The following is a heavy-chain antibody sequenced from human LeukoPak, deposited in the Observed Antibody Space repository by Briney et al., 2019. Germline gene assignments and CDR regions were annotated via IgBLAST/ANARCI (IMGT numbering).Heavy chain of an antibody. CDR3: ARGRYCGETTCSDFDS. V-gene: IGHV1-2*02. Sequence: ASVKVSCKASGYTFTDYYMHWVRQAPGPGLEWMGWINPNSGGTDYAQRFQGRVTLIRDTSISTAYMELSRLTSDDTAVYYCARGRYCGETTCSDFDSWGQGTLVTVSS. J-gene: IGHJ4*02. CDR1: GYTFTDYY. CDR2: INPNSGGT. D-gene: IGHD2-21*01.